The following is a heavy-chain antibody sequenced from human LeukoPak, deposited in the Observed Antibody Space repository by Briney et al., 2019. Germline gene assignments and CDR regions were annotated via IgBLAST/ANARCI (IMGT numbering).Heavy chain of an antibody. V-gene: IGHV3-21*01. Sequence: GGSLRLSCAASGFTFSTYSMNWVRQAPGKGLEWVSSISSSSNYKYCADSLKGRLTISRDNAMNSLYLQMNNLRAEDTAVYFCAREGPVATAFDHWGQGTLVTVST. D-gene: IGHD2-2*01. CDR1: GFTFSTYS. J-gene: IGHJ4*02. CDR2: ISSSSNYK. CDR3: AREGPVATAFDH.